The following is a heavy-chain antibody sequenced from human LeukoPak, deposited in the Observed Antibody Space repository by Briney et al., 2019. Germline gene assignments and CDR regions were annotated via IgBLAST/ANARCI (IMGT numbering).Heavy chain of an antibody. CDR2: ISYDGSNK. CDR3: ARGVLTGFTDQYYFDY. Sequence: PGGSLRLSCAASGFTFSSYGMHWVRQAPGKGLEWVAVISYDGSNKYYADSVKGRFTISRDNSKNTLYLQMNSLRAEDTAVYYCARGVLTGFTDQYYFDYWGQGTLVTVSS. V-gene: IGHV3-30*03. CDR1: GFTFSSYG. D-gene: IGHD3-9*01. J-gene: IGHJ4*02.